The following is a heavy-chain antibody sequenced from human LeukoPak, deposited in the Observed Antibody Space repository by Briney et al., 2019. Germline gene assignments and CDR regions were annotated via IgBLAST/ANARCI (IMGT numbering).Heavy chain of an antibody. J-gene: IGHJ3*02. D-gene: IGHD3-22*01. Sequence: GASVKVSCKASGYTLTRYAMNWVRQAPGQGLEWMGWINTNTGNPTYAQGFIGRFVFSLETSVSTAYLQISRLKAEDTAVYYCARAYYYDSPDAFDIWGQGTMVTVSS. CDR3: ARAYYYDSPDAFDI. V-gene: IGHV7-4-1*02. CDR1: GYTLTRYA. CDR2: INTNTGNP.